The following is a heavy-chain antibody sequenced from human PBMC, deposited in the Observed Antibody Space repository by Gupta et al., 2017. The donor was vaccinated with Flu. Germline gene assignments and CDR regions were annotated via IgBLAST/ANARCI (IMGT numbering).Heavy chain of an antibody. Sequence: QLQLQESGPGLVKLSETLSLTCTVSGGSISSYYWSWIRQPQGKGLEWIGYIYYSGSTNYNPSLKSRVTISVDTSKNQFSLKLSSVTAADTDVYYCARVSYGADYFDYWGQGTLVTVSS. CDR3: ARVSYGADYFDY. V-gene: IGHV4-59*13. CDR2: IYYSGST. J-gene: IGHJ4*02. D-gene: IGHD5-18*01. CDR1: GGSISSYY.